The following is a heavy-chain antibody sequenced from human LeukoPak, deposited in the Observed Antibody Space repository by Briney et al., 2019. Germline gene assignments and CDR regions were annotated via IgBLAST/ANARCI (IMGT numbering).Heavy chain of an antibody. V-gene: IGHV3-21*01. J-gene: IGHJ4*02. CDR3: ARVWFGELYFDY. D-gene: IGHD3-10*01. CDR1: GFSFSGYS. CDR2: ISRTSSDI. Sequence: GGSLRLSCAASGFSFSGYSMSWVRQAPGKGLEWVSFISRTSSDIYHADSVKGRFTISRDNAKNSLYLQMNSLRAEDAAVYYCARVWFGELYFDYWGQGTLVTVSS.